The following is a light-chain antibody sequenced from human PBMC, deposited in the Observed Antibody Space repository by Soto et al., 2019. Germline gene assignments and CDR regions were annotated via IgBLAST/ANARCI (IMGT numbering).Light chain of an antibody. CDR1: SNDIGGYNY. J-gene: IGLJ2*01. CDR3: SSYTSSVTLI. Sequence: QSVLTQPASVSGSPGQSITISCTGTSNDIGGYNYVSWYQHHPDKAPKLIIYDVSNRPSGVSNRFSGSKSGNTASLTISGLQAEDEADYYCSSYTSSVTLIFGGGTKVTVL. CDR2: DVS. V-gene: IGLV2-14*03.